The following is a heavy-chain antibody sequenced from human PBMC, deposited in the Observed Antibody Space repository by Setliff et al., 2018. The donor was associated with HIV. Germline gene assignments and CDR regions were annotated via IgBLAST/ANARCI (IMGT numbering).Heavy chain of an antibody. CDR1: GGSISSGYY. CDR3: ARGGASSKYLDP. D-gene: IGHD2-15*01. CDR2: IYYSGRT. J-gene: IGHJ5*02. Sequence: SETLSLTCTVSGGSISSGYYWGWIRQPPGKGLEWIGSIYYSGRTYYNPSLKSRVTISGDTSKNQFSLSLTSVTGADTAVYYCARGGASSKYLDPWGQGTLVTVSS. V-gene: IGHV4-38-2*02.